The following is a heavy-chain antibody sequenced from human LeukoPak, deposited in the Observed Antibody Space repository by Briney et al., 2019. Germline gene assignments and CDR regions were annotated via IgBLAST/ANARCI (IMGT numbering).Heavy chain of an antibody. V-gene: IGHV3-13*04. CDR1: GFTFSNYD. Sequence: GRSLRLSCAASGFTFSNYDMHWVRQATGKGLEWISAIDTAGVTYYSGSVKGRFTISGENAKNSFYLQMNSLRAGDTAVYYCARGGKPAAFDIWGQGTMVTVSS. D-gene: IGHD1-14*01. J-gene: IGHJ3*02. CDR3: ARGGKPAAFDI. CDR2: IDTAGVT.